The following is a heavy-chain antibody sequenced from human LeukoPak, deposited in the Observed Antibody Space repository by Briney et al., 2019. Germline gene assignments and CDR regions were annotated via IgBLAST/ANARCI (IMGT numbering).Heavy chain of an antibody. CDR1: GFTFDDYA. J-gene: IGHJ6*02. CDR3: AKALAGEQFYGMDV. D-gene: IGHD3-10*01. V-gene: IGHV3-9*01. Sequence: GGSLRLSCAASGFTFDDYAMHWVRQALGKGLEWVSGISWNSGSIGYADSVKGRFTISRDNAKNSLYLQMNSLRAEDTALYYCAKALAGEQFYGMDVWGQGTTVTVSS. CDR2: ISWNSGSI.